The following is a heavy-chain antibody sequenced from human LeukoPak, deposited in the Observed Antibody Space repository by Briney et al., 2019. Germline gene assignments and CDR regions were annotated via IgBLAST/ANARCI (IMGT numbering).Heavy chain of an antibody. J-gene: IGHJ3*02. CDR1: GYTFTGYY. CDR3: ARANTADDAFDI. D-gene: IGHD2-8*01. V-gene: IGHV1-18*04. CDR2: ISAYNGNT. Sequence: VSVKVSCKASGYTFTGYYMHWVRQAPGQGLEWMGWISAYNGNTNYAQKLQGRVTMTTDTSTSTAYMELRSLRSDDTAVYYCARANTADDAFDIWGQGAMVTVSS.